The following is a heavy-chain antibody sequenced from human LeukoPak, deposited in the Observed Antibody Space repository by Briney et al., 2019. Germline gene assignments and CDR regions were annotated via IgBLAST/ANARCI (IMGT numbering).Heavy chain of an antibody. J-gene: IGHJ4*02. D-gene: IGHD1-26*01. CDR3: TTWVGAHFDF. CDR1: GFTFSNYA. CDR2: IDGPTFRT. Sequence: PGGSLRLSCAASGFTFSNYAMHWVRQAPGKGLECVSTIDGPTFRTHYADSVMGRFTISRDNSKNTLYLQMNSLRAEDTAVYFCTTWVGAHFDFWGQGTLVTVSS. V-gene: IGHV3-23*01.